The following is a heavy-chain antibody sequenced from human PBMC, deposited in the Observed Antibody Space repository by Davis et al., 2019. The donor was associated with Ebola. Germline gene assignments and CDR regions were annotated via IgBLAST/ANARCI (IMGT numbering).Heavy chain of an antibody. Sequence: GESLKIPCAASGFTFSSYWMSWVRQAPGKGLEWVANIKQDGSEKYYVDSVKGRFTISRDNAKNSLYLQMNSLRAEDTAVYYCARGIVLMVYATVHYYGMDVWGKGTTVTVSS. CDR3: ARGIVLMVYATVHYYGMDV. D-gene: IGHD2-8*01. CDR2: IKQDGSEK. V-gene: IGHV3-7*03. J-gene: IGHJ6*04. CDR1: GFTFSSYW.